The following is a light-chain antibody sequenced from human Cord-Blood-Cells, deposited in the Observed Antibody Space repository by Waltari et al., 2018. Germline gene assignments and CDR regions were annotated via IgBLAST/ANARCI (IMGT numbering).Light chain of an antibody. Sequence: DIVMTQSPDSLAVSLGERATINCKSSQSVLYSSNNKNYLAWYQQKPGQSPKLLTYWASAREAGVPDLFSGSGSGTDFTLTISSLQAEDVAVYYCQQYYSTPPTFGQGTKVEIK. CDR1: QSVLYSSNNKNY. CDR3: QQYYSTPPT. J-gene: IGKJ1*01. V-gene: IGKV4-1*01. CDR2: WAS.